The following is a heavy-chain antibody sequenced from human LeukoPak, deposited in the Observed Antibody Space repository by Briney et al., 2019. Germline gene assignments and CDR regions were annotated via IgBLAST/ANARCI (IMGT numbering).Heavy chain of an antibody. CDR3: ARGPPGDLYQLYYFDY. D-gene: IGHD2-2*01. CDR1: GFTFSSYW. CDR2: IKQDGSEK. V-gene: IGHV3-7*01. J-gene: IGHJ4*02. Sequence: GGPLRLSCAASGFTFSSYWMSWVRQAPGKGLEWVANIKQDGSEKYYVDSVKGRFTISRDNAKNSLYLQMNSLRAEDTAVYYCARGPPGDLYQLYYFDYWGQGTLVTVSS.